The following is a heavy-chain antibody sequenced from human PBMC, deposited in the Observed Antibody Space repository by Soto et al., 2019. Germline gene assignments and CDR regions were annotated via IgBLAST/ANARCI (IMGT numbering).Heavy chain of an antibody. CDR1: GLTLSSYG. Sequence: EVQLVESGGGLVKPGGSLRLSCAGSGLTLSSYGMSWVRQAPGKGLEWVSSISAITNYKYSADSLKGRFTISRDNAKKGGGGGGGGGGGGDTAVYYCAGGSRDTSGYYDFEYWGQGTLVTVSS. CDR3: AGGSRDTSGYYDFEY. V-gene: IGHV3-21*02. D-gene: IGHD3-22*01. CDR2: ISAITNYK. J-gene: IGHJ4*02.